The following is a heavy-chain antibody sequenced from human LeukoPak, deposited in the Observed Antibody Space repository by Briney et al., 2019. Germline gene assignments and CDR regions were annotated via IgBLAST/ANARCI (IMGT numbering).Heavy chain of an antibody. J-gene: IGHJ3*01. Sequence: GGSLRLSCAASGFTFNNYWMTWVRQGPGKGLEWVANIKPGGDEKYYVDSVKGRFTISRDNVKNSLYLQMNSLRAEDTAIYYCATFRFLGTWGQGTMVTVSP. D-gene: IGHD3-3*01. CDR1: GFTFNNYW. CDR2: IKPGGDEK. V-gene: IGHV3-7*03. CDR3: ATFRFLGT.